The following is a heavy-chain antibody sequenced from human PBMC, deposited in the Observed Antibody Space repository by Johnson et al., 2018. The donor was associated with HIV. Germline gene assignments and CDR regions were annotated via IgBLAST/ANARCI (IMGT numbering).Heavy chain of an antibody. CDR1: GFTFSTYV. D-gene: IGHD5-18*01. Sequence: QVQLVESGGGLVQPGGSLRLSCAASGFTFSTYVMHWVRQAPGKGLEGVAVISFDGSNEYYADSVKGRFTISRDNAKNSLYLQINSLRAEDTAVYCCARWVDTTFDIWGQGTMVTVSS. J-gene: IGHJ3*02. CDR3: ARWVDTTFDI. V-gene: IGHV3-30*04. CDR2: ISFDGSNE.